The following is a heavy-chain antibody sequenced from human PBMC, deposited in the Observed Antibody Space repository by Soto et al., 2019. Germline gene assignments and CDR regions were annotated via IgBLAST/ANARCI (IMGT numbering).Heavy chain of an antibody. D-gene: IGHD3-3*01. CDR2: INHSGST. J-gene: IGHJ6*02. Sequence: KPSETLSLTCAVYGGSFSGYYWSWIRQPPGKGLEWIGEINHSGSTNYNPSLKSRVTISVDTSKNQFSLKLSSVTAADTAVYYCARARIFGVVITNYYYYGMDVCRQVTTVTVCS. CDR1: GGSFSGYY. V-gene: IGHV4-34*01. CDR3: ARARIFGVVITNYYYYGMDV.